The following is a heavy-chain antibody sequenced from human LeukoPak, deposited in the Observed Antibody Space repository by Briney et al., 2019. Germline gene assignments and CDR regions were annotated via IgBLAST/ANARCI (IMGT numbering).Heavy chain of an antibody. Sequence: PSETLSLTCTVSGYSISSGYYWGWIRQPPGKGLEWIGSIYHSGSTYYNPSLKSRVTISVDTSKNQFSLKLSSVTAADTAAYYCARAGEPNYDFWSGYYYYMDVWGKGTTVTVSS. CDR1: GYSISSGYY. CDR3: ARAGEPNYDFWSGYYYYMDV. J-gene: IGHJ6*03. V-gene: IGHV4-38-2*02. D-gene: IGHD3-3*01. CDR2: IYHSGST.